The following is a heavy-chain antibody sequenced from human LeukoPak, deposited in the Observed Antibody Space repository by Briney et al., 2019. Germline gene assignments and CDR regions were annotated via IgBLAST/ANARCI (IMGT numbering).Heavy chain of an antibody. J-gene: IGHJ4*02. CDR3: VRYDFWSGYYYAVDY. CDR2: IIPILGIA. D-gene: IGHD3-3*01. CDR1: GGTFSSYA. V-gene: IGHV1-69*04. Sequence: SVKVSCKASGGTFSSYAISWVRQAPGQGLEWMGRIIPILGIANYAQKFQGRVTITADKSTSTAYMELSSLRSEDTAVYYCVRYDFWSGYYYAVDYWGQGTLVTVSS.